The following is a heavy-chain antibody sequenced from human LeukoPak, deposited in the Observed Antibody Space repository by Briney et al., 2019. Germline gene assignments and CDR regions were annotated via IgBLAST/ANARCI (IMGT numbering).Heavy chain of an antibody. D-gene: IGHD6-13*01. Sequence: PGGALRLAWAASGFAGGSSYMSGVRQPPAKGLKWVSVIYSVGSTYYADSVKGRFTISRDNSKNTLYLQMNSLRAEDTAVYYCARTEPGIAAAGYPAANWFDPWGQGTLVTVSS. CDR3: ARTEPGIAAAGYPAANWFDP. V-gene: IGHV3-66*01. J-gene: IGHJ5*02. CDR1: GFAGGSSY. CDR2: IYSVGST.